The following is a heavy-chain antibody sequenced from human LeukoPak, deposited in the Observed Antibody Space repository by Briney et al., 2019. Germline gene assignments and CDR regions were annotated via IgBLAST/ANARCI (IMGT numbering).Heavy chain of an antibody. CDR3: AKGYYGMDV. CDR2: TYFRSKWYN. J-gene: IGHJ6*02. CDR1: GDSVSSNSAA. V-gene: IGHV6-1*01. Sequence: SQTLSLTCAISGDSVSSNSAAWSWIRQSPSRGLEWLGRTYFRSKWYNDYAVSVQSRITIKADTSKNQFSLQLNSVTPEDTAVYYRAKGYYGMDVWGQGTTVTVSS.